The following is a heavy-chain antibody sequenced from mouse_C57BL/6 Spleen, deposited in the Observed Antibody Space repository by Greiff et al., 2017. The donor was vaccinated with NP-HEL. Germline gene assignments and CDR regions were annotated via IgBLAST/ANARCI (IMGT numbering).Heavy chain of an antibody. CDR1: GSTFTNYW. Sequence: VQLQQSGAELVRPGTSVKMSCKASGSTFTNYWIGWAKQRPGHGLEWIGDIYPGGGYTNYNEKFKGKATMTADKSSSTAYMQFSSLTSEDSAIYYCARCQLYAMDYWGQGTSVTVSS. J-gene: IGHJ4*01. CDR3: ARCQLYAMDY. CDR2: IYPGGGYT. V-gene: IGHV1-63*01.